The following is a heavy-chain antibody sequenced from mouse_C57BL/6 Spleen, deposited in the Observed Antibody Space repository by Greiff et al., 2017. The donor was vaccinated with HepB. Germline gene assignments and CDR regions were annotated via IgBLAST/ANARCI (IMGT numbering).Heavy chain of an antibody. D-gene: IGHD1-1*01. CDR2: ISDGGSYT. J-gene: IGHJ2*01. V-gene: IGHV5-4*01. Sequence: EVQLVESGGGLVKPGGSLKLSCAASGFTFSSYAMSWVRQTPEKRLEWVATISDGGSYTYYPDNVKGRFTISRDNAKNNLYLQMSHLKSEDTAMYYCARDQDYYGSREGYYFDYWGQGTTLTVSS. CDR3: ARDQDYYGSREGYYFDY. CDR1: GFTFSSYA.